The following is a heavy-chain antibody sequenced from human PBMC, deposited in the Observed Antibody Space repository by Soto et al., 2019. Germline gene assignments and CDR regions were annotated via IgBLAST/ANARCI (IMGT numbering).Heavy chain of an antibody. CDR3: AKGRVWTMVRETFDP. CDR2: ISYDGSNK. Sequence: GGSLRLSCAASGFTFSSYGMHWVRQAPGKGLEWVAVISYDGSNKYYADSVKGRFTISRDNSKNTLYLQMNSLRAEDTAVYYCAKGRVWTMVRETFDPWGQGTLVTVSS. CDR1: GFTFSSYG. J-gene: IGHJ5*02. D-gene: IGHD3-10*01. V-gene: IGHV3-30*18.